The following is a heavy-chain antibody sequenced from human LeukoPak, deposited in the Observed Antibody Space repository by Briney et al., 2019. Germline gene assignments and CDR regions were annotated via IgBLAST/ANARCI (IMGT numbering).Heavy chain of an antibody. D-gene: IGHD3-22*01. CDR3: AKAYYYDSRVPSSSFDY. CDR1: GFTFSSYA. J-gene: IGHJ4*02. Sequence: PGGSLRLSCAASGFTFSSYAMSWVRQAPGKGLEWVSAISGSGGSTYYADSVKGRFTISRDNSKNTLYLQMNSLRAEDTAVYYCAKAYYYDSRVPSSSFDYWGQGILVTVSS. CDR2: ISGSGGST. V-gene: IGHV3-23*01.